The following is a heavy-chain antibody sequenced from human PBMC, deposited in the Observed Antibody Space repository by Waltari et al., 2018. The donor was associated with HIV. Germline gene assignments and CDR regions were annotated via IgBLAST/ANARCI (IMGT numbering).Heavy chain of an antibody. CDR3: ARYGSGTSFDF. J-gene: IGHJ4*02. Sequence: QVQLQESGPGLVKPSETLSLTCAVSGYSISSGFYWAWLRQPPGKGLDWIGNVYPSGSTSYNPSLKSRVTISLDTSANQFSRTLSSVTAADTAVYYCARYGSGTSFDFWGQGALVTVSS. V-gene: IGHV4-38-2*01. CDR1: GYSISSGFY. D-gene: IGHD3-10*01. CDR2: VYPSGST.